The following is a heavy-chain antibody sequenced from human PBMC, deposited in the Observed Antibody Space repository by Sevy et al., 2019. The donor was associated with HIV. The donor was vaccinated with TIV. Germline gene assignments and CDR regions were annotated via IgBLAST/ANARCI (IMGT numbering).Heavy chain of an antibody. V-gene: IGHV1-24*01. D-gene: IGHD3-22*01. CDR1: GYTLTKLS. Sequence: ASVKVSCKVSGYTLTKLSMHWVRQGPGKGLAWMGSFDPEDGETIYAQKFQGRVTMTEETSTDTAHMELRSLKSEDTAVYYCATTKDYYESSGSPFDYWGQGTLVTVSS. CDR3: ATTKDYYESSGSPFDY. J-gene: IGHJ4*02. CDR2: FDPEDGET.